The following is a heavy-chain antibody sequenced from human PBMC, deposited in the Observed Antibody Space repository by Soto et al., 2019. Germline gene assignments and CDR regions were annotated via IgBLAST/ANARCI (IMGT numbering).Heavy chain of an antibody. D-gene: IGHD6-13*01. J-gene: IGHJ3*02. CDR2: ISSSGGNT. CDR3: AKAAAPDTLSSFDI. V-gene: IGHV3-23*01. Sequence: GGSLRLSCAASGFTFSNFAMCWVRQAPGKGLEWVSGISSSGGNTYYADSVKGRFTISRDNSKNTLYVQMNSLRAEDTALYYCAKAAAPDTLSSFDIWGQVTIFTVSS. CDR1: GFTFSNFA.